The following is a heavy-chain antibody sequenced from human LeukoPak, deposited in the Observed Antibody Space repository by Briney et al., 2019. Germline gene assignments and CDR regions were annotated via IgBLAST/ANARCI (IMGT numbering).Heavy chain of an antibody. J-gene: IGHJ6*02. Sequence: ASVKVSCKVSGYTLTELSMHWVRQAPGKGLEWMGGFDPEDGETIYAQEFQGRVTMTEDTSTDTAYMELSSLRSEDTAVYYCATDRPCSGGSCYYYYGMDVWGQGTTVTVSS. CDR1: GYTLTELS. CDR2: FDPEDGET. CDR3: ATDRPCSGGSCYYYYGMDV. D-gene: IGHD2-15*01. V-gene: IGHV1-24*01.